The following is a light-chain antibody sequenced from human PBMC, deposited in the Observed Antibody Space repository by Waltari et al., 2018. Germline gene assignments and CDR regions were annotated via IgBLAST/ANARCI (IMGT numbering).Light chain of an antibody. Sequence: FMLTQPHSVSEYPGKTVTISCTRSSGNIATHYVQWYQQRPGSAPTKVIYEDNQRPSGVPDRFSGSIDSSSNSASLIISGLKAEDEADYYCQSFDSSHVVFGGGTKLTVL. J-gene: IGLJ2*01. CDR1: SGNIATHY. V-gene: IGLV6-57*03. CDR3: QSFDSSHVV. CDR2: EDN.